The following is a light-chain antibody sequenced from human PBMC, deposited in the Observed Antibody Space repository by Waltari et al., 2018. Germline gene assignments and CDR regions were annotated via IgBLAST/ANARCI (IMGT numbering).Light chain of an antibody. Sequence: DIVMTQSPDSLAVSLGERATIHCKSSQSLLYRSSNRNYLAWYQQRPGQSPKLLIYWASPRESGVPDRFSGSGSRTDFTLTISSLQAEDVAIYYCQQYFTTPSFGQGTRLEIK. CDR1: QSLLYRSSNRNY. CDR2: WAS. J-gene: IGKJ5*01. CDR3: QQYFTTPS. V-gene: IGKV4-1*01.